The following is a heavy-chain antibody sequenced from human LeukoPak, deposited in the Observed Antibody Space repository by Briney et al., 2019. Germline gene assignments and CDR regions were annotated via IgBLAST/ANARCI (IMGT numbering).Heavy chain of an antibody. CDR1: GYTFTGYY. CDR3: ARGNSGWYPSPLDY. Sequence: ASVKVSCKASGYTFTGYYMHRVRQAPGQGLEWMGWINPNSGGTNYAQKFQGWVTMTRDTSISTAYMELSRLRSDDTAVYYCARGNSGWYPSPLDYWGQGTLVIVSS. CDR2: INPNSGGT. V-gene: IGHV1-2*04. D-gene: IGHD6-19*01. J-gene: IGHJ4*02.